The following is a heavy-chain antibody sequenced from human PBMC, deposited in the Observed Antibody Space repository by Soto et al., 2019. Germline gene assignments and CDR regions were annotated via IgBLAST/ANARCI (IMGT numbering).Heavy chain of an antibody. CDR3: ARVVGGCSSTSCYWGYYYYYGMDV. J-gene: IGHJ6*02. D-gene: IGHD2-2*01. Sequence: PGASLKISCATSGFSISDSYMSWIRQAPGKGLEWISYISPRSTFRDYADSVKGRFTISRDNAKNSLYLQMNSLRAEDTAVYYCARVVGGCSSTSCYWGYYYYYGMDVWGQGTTVTVSS. CDR1: GFSISDSY. CDR2: ISPRSTFR. V-gene: IGHV3-11*06.